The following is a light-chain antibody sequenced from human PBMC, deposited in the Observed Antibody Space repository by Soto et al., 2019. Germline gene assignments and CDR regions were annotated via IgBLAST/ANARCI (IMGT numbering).Light chain of an antibody. V-gene: IGKV3-20*01. CDR3: KQGGSSPP. J-gene: IGKJ1*01. CDR1: QSVSSSY. CDR2: DTS. Sequence: EIVLTQSPGTLSLSPGERATLSCRASQSVSSSYLAWYQQKPGQAPRLLIYDTSSRATGIPDRFSGSGSGTDLALAISRLELQEYAGYLCKQGGSSPPLGQETKVELK.